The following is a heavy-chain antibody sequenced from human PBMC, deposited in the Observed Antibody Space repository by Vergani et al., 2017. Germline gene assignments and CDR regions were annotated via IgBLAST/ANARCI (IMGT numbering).Heavy chain of an antibody. Sequence: QVHLQQRGAGVLKPSETLSLTCGVIGGSLSGYFWSWIRQSPGRGLEWIGEITAIGSAKYSPSAPSRVTISVDTSRGEFTLTGTSVTAADTGLYFCASRRPRLNLGSKSNAGTFDSWGQGTLVTVSS. J-gene: IGHJ4*02. CDR3: ASRRPRLNLGSKSNAGTFDS. CDR1: GGSLSGYF. CDR2: ITAIGSA. D-gene: IGHD3-10*01. V-gene: IGHV4-34*02.